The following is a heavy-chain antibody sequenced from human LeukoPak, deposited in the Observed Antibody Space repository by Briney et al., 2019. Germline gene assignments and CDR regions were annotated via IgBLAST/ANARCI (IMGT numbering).Heavy chain of an antibody. J-gene: IGHJ4*02. CDR2: IFYSGST. Sequence: SETLSLTCTVSGGSISSYYWSWIRQPPGRGLEWIGYIFYSGSTNYNPSLKSRVTISVDTSKNQFSLKLSSVTAADTAVYYCARAAWYYDSSGYYFSGPVDYWGLGTLVTVSS. CDR3: ARAAWYYDSSGYYFSGPVDY. V-gene: IGHV4-59*01. CDR1: GGSISSYY. D-gene: IGHD3-22*01.